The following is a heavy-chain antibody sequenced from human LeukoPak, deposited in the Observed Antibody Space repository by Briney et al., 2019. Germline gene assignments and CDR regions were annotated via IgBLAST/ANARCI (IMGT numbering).Heavy chain of an antibody. CDR2: ISGSGRGGNT. Sequence: GGSLRLSCAASGFTFSTYAMSWVRQAPGKGLEWVSGISGSGRGGNTYYADSVKGRFTISRDNSKNTLYLQMDSLRAEDTAVYYCAKSGLNRFDYWGQGTLVTVSS. V-gene: IGHV3-23*01. D-gene: IGHD2-15*01. J-gene: IGHJ4*02. CDR1: GFTFSTYA. CDR3: AKSGLNRFDY.